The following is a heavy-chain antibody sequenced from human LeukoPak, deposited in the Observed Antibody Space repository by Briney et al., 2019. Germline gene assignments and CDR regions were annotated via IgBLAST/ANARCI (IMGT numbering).Heavy chain of an antibody. D-gene: IGHD3-22*01. CDR2: ISSSSSYI. Sequence: GGSLRLSCAASGFTFSSYSMNWVRQAPGKGLEWVSSISSSSSYIYYADSVKGRFTISRDNAKNSLYLQMNSLRAEDTAVYYCARDQGYYGSSADWGQGTMVTVSS. V-gene: IGHV3-21*01. J-gene: IGHJ3*01. CDR1: GFTFSSYS. CDR3: ARDQGYYGSSAD.